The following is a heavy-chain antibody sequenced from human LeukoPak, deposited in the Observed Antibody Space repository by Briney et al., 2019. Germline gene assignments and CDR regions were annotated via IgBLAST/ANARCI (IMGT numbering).Heavy chain of an antibody. J-gene: IGHJ4*02. D-gene: IGHD3-3*01. CDR1: DGSINSYY. CDR3: ARDYDFWSGFPPLFDY. V-gene: IGHV4-4*07. Sequence: SETLSLTCTVSDGSINSYYWSWIRQPAEKGLEWIGRIYSIGSTNYNPSLKSRVTMSVDTSKNQFSLKLSSVTAADTAVYYCARDYDFWSGFPPLFDYWGQGTLVTVSS. CDR2: IYSIGST.